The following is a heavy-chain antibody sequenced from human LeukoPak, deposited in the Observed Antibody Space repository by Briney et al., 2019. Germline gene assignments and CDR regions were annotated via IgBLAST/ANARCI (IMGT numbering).Heavy chain of an antibody. CDR3: ARLWRSFGELAGVYGY. D-gene: IGHD3-10*01. J-gene: IGHJ4*02. V-gene: IGHV7-4-1*02. CDR1: GYTFTSYA. CDR2: INTNTGNP. Sequence: ASVKVSCKASGYTFTSYAMHWVRQAPGQGPEWMGWINTNTGNPTYAQGFTGRFVFSLDTSVSTAYLQISSLKAEDTAVYYCARLWRSFGELAGVYGYWGQGTLVTVSS.